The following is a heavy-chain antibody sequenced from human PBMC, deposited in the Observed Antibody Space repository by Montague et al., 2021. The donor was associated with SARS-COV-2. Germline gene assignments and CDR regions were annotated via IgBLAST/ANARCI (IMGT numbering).Heavy chain of an antibody. Sequence: SETLSLTCIVSGSSVRSYYWSWIRQPPGKGLEWIGYIYDSGSTDYNPSLKSRVTISVDTSKNQFSLELSSVTAADTAVYYCARENTVTTFGGPYYIDSWGQETLVTVSA. CDR1: GSSVRSYY. D-gene: IGHD4-17*01. V-gene: IGHV4-59*02. J-gene: IGHJ4*02. CDR3: ARENTVTTFGGPYYIDS. CDR2: IYDSGST.